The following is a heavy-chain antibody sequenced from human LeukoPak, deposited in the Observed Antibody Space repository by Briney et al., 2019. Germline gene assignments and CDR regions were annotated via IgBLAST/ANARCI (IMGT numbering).Heavy chain of an antibody. Sequence: SETLSLTCAVYGGSFSGYYWSWIRQPPEKGLEWIGEINHSGSTNYNPSLKSRVTISVDTSKNQFSLKLSSVTAADTAVYYCARVLPITIFGVVITDNWFDPWGQGTLVTVSS. CDR3: ARVLPITIFGVVITDNWFDP. V-gene: IGHV4-34*01. CDR2: INHSGST. CDR1: GGSFSGYY. J-gene: IGHJ5*02. D-gene: IGHD3-3*01.